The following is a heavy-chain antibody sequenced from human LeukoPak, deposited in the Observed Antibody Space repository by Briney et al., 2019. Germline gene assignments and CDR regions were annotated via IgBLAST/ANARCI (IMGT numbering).Heavy chain of an antibody. CDR2: ISSSSSYI. D-gene: IGHD1-26*01. Sequence: PGGSLRLSCAASGFTFSSYSMNWVRQAPGNGLEWVSSISSSSSYIYYADSVEGRFTISRDNAKNSLYLQMNSLRGDDTAVYYCAPSTYSGSPPFDYWGQGTLVTVSS. V-gene: IGHV3-21*01. J-gene: IGHJ4*02. CDR3: APSTYSGSPPFDY. CDR1: GFTFSSYS.